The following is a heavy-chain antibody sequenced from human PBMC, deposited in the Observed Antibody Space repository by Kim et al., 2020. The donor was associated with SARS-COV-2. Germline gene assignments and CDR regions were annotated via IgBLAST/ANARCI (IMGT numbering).Heavy chain of an antibody. D-gene: IGHD2-8*01. V-gene: IGHV3-21*06. CDR3: ARDVGVEDYSTGVPYWFNF. J-gene: IGHJ4*02. Sequence: KGRFTISRDNAKNSLYLQMNSLRAEDTTVYFCARDVGVEDYSTGVPYWFNFWGQGALVTVSS.